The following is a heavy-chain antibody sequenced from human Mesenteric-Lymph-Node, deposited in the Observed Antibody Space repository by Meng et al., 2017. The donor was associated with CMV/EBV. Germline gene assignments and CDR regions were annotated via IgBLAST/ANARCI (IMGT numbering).Heavy chain of an antibody. CDR3: AKHLEAAALPEVFDY. V-gene: IGHV3-23*01. CDR1: GFTFSNYA. J-gene: IGHJ4*02. D-gene: IGHD6-13*01. Sequence: GGSLRLSCTAYGFTFSNYAMSWVRQAPGKGLEWVSAISGSGGSTYYVDSVKGRFTISRDNSKNTLYLQMNSLRAEDTALYYCAKHLEAAALPEVFDYWGQGVLVTVSS. CDR2: ISGSGGST.